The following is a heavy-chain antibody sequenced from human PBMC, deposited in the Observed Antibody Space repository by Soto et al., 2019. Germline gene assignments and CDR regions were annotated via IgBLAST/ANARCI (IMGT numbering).Heavy chain of an antibody. CDR1: GFTFSDYY. D-gene: IGHD3-3*01. CDR3: ARVANDPYYDVCSGYFDY. J-gene: IGHJ4*02. V-gene: IGHV3-11*01. CDR2: ISSSGSTI. Sequence: QVQLVESGGGLVKPGGSLRLSCAASGFTFSDYYMSWIRQAPGKGLEWVSYISSSGSTIYYADSVKGRFTISRDNAKNSLYLQMNSMRAEDTAVYYCARVANDPYYDVCSGYFDYWGQGTLVTVSA.